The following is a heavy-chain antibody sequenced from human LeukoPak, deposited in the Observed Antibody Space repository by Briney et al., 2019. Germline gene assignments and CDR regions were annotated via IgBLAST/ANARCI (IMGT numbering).Heavy chain of an antibody. CDR2: ISGSGGST. CDR1: GFTFSSYA. CDR3: AKVRYDILTGYYNWVLLEGYYMDV. Sequence: GGSLRLSCAASGFTFSSYAMSWVRQAPGKGLEWVSAISGSGGSTYYADSVKGRFTISRDNSKNTLYLQMNSLRAEDTAVYYCAKVRYDILTGYYNWVLLEGYYMDVWGKGTTVTVSS. V-gene: IGHV3-23*01. D-gene: IGHD3-9*01. J-gene: IGHJ6*03.